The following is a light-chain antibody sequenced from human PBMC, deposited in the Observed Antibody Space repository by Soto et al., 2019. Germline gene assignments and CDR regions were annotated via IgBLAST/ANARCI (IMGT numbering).Light chain of an antibody. CDR2: DVY. CDR1: RTDVDGYDY. V-gene: IGLV2-14*03. J-gene: IGLJ1*01. CDR3: TPYTRRTPFSV. Sequence: QSVLAQPASGSGSPGQSIAISCTGGRTDVDGYDYVSWYQQHPGQAPQLIIYDVYNRPSGVSHRFSGSKSGDTASLTISGLQAEDEADYYCTPYTRRTPFSVLGTGTKVTVL.